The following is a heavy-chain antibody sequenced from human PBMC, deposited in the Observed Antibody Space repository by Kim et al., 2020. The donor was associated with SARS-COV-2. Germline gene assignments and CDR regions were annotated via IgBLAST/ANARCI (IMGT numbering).Heavy chain of an antibody. CDR1: GFTFSSYA. CDR2: ISYDGSNK. CDR3: ARGPYSLNAFDI. D-gene: IGHD6-13*01. V-gene: IGHV3-30*04. Sequence: GGSLRLSCAASGFTFSSYAMHWVRQAPGKGLEWVAVISYDGSNKYYADSVKGRFTISRDNSKNTLYLQMNSLRAEDTAVYYCARGPYSLNAFDIWGQGT. J-gene: IGHJ3*02.